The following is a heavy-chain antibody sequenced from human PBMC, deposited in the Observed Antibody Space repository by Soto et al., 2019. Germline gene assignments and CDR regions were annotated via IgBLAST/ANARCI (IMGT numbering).Heavy chain of an antibody. J-gene: IGHJ6*02. CDR3: ATTLGEMATPHPHYYYGMDV. V-gene: IGHV4-31*03. CDR1: GGSISSGGYY. Sequence: PSETLSLTCTVSGGSISSGGYYWSWIRQHPGKGLEWIGYIYYSGSTYYNPSLKSRVTISVDTSKNQFSLKLSSVTAADTAVYYCATTLGEMATPHPHYYYGMDVWGQGTTVTVSS. D-gene: IGHD5-12*01. CDR2: IYYSGST.